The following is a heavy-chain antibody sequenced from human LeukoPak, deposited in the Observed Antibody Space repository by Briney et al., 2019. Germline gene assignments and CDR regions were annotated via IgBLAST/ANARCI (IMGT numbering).Heavy chain of an antibody. CDR3: ASSPLSSGYYCLDY. Sequence: ASVKVSCKVSGYTLTELSMHWVRQAPGKGLEWMGGFDPEDGETIYAQKFQGRVTMTEDTSTDTAYMELSSLRSEDTAVYYCASSPLSSGYYCLDYWGQGTLVTVSS. CDR2: FDPEDGET. J-gene: IGHJ4*02. D-gene: IGHD3-22*01. CDR1: GYTLTELS. V-gene: IGHV1-24*01.